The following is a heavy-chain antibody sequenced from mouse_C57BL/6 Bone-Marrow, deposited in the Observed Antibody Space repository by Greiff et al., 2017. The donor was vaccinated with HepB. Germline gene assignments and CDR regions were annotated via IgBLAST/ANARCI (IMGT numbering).Heavy chain of an antibody. CDR2: INPNNGGT. CDR1: GYTFTDYN. D-gene: IGHD4-1*01. V-gene: IGHV1-22*01. J-gene: IGHJ2*01. Sequence: VHVKQSGPELVKPGASVKMSCKASGYTFTDYNMHWVKQSHGKSLEWIGYINPNNGGTSYNQKFKGKATLTVNKSSSTAYMELRSLTSEDSAVYYCAKLGLFDYWGQGTTLTVSS. CDR3: AKLGLFDY.